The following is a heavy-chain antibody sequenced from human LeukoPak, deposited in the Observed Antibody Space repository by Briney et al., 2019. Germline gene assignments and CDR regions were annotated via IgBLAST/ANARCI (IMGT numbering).Heavy chain of an antibody. Sequence: GGSLRLSCAASGFMFSSNWMSWVRQAPGKGLEWVANIKQDGSKGYYVDSVKGRFTISRDNAKNSLYLQMNSLRAEDTAVYYCARDHRSDSLGSWGQGTLVTVSS. CDR1: GFMFSSNW. V-gene: IGHV3-7*01. CDR3: ARDHRSDSLGS. J-gene: IGHJ5*02. CDR2: IKQDGSKG. D-gene: IGHD3-16*01.